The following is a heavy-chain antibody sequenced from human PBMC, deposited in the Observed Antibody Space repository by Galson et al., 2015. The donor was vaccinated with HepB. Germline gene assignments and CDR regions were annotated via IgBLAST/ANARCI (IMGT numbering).Heavy chain of an antibody. CDR1: GFTFSSYA. CDR3: VKGIYTTIFGVVDAVDI. J-gene: IGHJ3*02. D-gene: IGHD3-3*01. CDR2: ISSNGGST. V-gene: IGHV3-64D*06. Sequence: SLRLSCAASGFTFSSYAMHWVRQAPGKGLEYVSAISSNGGSTYYADSVKGRFTISRDNSKNTLYLQMSSLRAEDTAVYYCVKGIYTTIFGVVDAVDIWGQGTMVTVSS.